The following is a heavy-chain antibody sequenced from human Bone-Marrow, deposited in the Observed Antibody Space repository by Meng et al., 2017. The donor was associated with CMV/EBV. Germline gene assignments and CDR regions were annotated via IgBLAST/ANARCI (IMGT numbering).Heavy chain of an antibody. D-gene: IGHD1-1*01. V-gene: IGHV3-48*03. Sequence: GESLKISCAASGFTFSSYEMNWVRQAPGKGLEWVSYISSSGSTIYYADSVKGRFTISRDNAKNSLYLQMNSLRVEDTAVYYCARDLRYNWNDPQRYFGLWGRGTLVTVSS. J-gene: IGHJ2*01. CDR2: ISSSGSTI. CDR1: GFTFSSYE. CDR3: ARDLRYNWNDPQRYFGL.